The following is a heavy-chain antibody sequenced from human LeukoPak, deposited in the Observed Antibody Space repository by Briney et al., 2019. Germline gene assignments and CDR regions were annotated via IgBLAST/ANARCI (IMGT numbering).Heavy chain of an antibody. CDR1: GGSVNSADYY. J-gene: IGHJ4*02. D-gene: IGHD2-21*01. V-gene: IGHV4-30-4*01. CDR2: IYYTGNT. Sequence: PSETLSLTCTVSGGSVNSADYYCSWIRQLPGQALEWIGYIYYTGNTYYSPSLKSRVTISADTSKNQFSLRLSSVTAADTAVYYCARASVVLHQFDDWGQGTLVTVSS. CDR3: ARASVVLHQFDD.